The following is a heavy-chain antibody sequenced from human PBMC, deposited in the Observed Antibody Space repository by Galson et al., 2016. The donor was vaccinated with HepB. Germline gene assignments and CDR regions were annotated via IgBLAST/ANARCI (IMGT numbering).Heavy chain of an antibody. CDR3: ANRLRYSFGLGYRSAFDS. Sequence: PALVKPTQTLTLTCSFSGFSLATSGVGVGWLRQTPGKALEWLGIIYWDDDQHYSPSLKSRLTIIKEISKNQVFLTMTNMDPVDSGTYYCANRLRYSFGLGYRSAFDSWGQGTMVTVSP. CDR1: GFSLATSGVG. CDR2: IYWDDDQ. V-gene: IGHV2-5*02. J-gene: IGHJ3*02. D-gene: IGHD3-10*01.